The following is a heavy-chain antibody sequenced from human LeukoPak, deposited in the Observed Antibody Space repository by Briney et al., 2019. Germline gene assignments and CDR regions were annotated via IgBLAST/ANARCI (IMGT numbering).Heavy chain of an antibody. V-gene: IGHV1-2*02. J-gene: IGHJ4*02. CDR1: GYTFTAYY. D-gene: IGHD1-26*01. CDR3: ARGPSSGDFDY. CDR2: NDPNNGGT. Sequence: ASVKVSCKASGYTFTAYYLHWFRQAPGQGLEWMGLNDPNNGGTNYAQKYQGRVTMTRDTYISTAYMELSRLRADDTAVYYCARGPSSGDFDYWGQGTLVTVSS.